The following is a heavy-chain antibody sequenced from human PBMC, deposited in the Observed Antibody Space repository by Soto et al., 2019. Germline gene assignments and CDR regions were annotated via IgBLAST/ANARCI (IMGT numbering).Heavy chain of an antibody. J-gene: IGHJ4*02. CDR1: GFSLSNARMG. Sequence: QVTLKESGPVLVKPTETLTLTCTVSGFSLSNARMGVSWILQPPGKAPECLAHIFSNDEKSYSTSLKSRLTISKDTSKSQVVLTMTNMDPVDTATYYCARIRLPYYYDSSGPADYWGQGTLVTVSS. V-gene: IGHV2-26*01. D-gene: IGHD3-22*01. CDR2: IFSNDEK. CDR3: ARIRLPYYYDSSGPADY.